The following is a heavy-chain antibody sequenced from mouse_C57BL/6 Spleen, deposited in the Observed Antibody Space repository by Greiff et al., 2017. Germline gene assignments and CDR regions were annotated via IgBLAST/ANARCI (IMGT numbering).Heavy chain of an antibody. Sequence: EVNVVESGGGLVQPGGSLSLSCAASGFTFTDYYMSWVRQPPGKALEWLGFIRNKANGYTTEYSASVKGRFTISRDNSQSILYLQMNALRAEDSATYYCARYRGLRLGAMDYWGQGTSVTVSS. J-gene: IGHJ4*01. D-gene: IGHD2-4*01. CDR3: ARYRGLRLGAMDY. CDR2: IRNKANGYTT. CDR1: GFTFTDYY. V-gene: IGHV7-3*01.